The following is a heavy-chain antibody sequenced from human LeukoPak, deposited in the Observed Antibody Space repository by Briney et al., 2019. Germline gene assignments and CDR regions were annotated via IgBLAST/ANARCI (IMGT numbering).Heavy chain of an antibody. CDR2: IYPGDSDT. J-gene: IGHJ3*02. Sequence: GESLKISCKGSGYSLTSYWIGWVRQMPGKGLEWMGIIYPGDSDTRYSPSFQGQVTISADKSISTAYLQWSSLKASDTAMYYCARAPQQQLVSSYGAFDIWGQGTMVTVSS. CDR3: ARAPQQQLVSSYGAFDI. V-gene: IGHV5-51*01. CDR1: GYSLTSYW. D-gene: IGHD6-13*01.